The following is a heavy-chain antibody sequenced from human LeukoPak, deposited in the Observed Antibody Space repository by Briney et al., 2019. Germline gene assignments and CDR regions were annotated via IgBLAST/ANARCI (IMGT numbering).Heavy chain of an antibody. CDR1: GFTVSSNY. CDR3: ARTSSSSRGGMDV. V-gene: IGHV3-53*01. Sequence: PGGSLRLSCAASGFTVSSNYMSWVRQAPGKGLEWVSVIYSGGSTYYADSVKGRFTISRDNSKNTLYLQMNSLRAEDTAVYYCARTSSSSRGGMDVWGQGTTVTVSS. CDR2: IYSGGST. D-gene: IGHD6-13*01. J-gene: IGHJ6*02.